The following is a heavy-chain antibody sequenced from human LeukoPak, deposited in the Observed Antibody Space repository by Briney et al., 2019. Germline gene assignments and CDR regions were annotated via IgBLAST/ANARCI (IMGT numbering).Heavy chain of an antibody. V-gene: IGHV1-2*02. Sequence: ASVKVSCKASGYTFTGYYMHWVRPAPGQGLEWMGWINPNSGGTNYAQKFQGRVTMTRDTSISTAYMELSRLRSDDTAVYYCARGPMIVVVPVDYWGQGTLVTVSS. CDR1: GYTFTGYY. J-gene: IGHJ4*02. CDR2: INPNSGGT. CDR3: ARGPMIVVVPVDY. D-gene: IGHD3-22*01.